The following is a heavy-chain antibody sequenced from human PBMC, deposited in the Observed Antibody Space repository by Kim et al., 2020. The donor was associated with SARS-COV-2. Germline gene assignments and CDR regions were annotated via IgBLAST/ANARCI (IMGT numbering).Heavy chain of an antibody. CDR2: IYYSGST. J-gene: IGHJ3*02. CDR1: GGSVSSGSYY. D-gene: IGHD3-9*01. Sequence: SETLSLTCTVSGGSVSSGSYYWSWIRQPPGKGLEWIGYIYYSGSTNYNPFLKSRVTISVDPSKYQFSLKLSSVTAAATSVYYCARTYYDILTGYSGAFDILGQGTMVTVSS. V-gene: IGHV4-61*01. CDR3: ARTYYDILTGYSGAFDI.